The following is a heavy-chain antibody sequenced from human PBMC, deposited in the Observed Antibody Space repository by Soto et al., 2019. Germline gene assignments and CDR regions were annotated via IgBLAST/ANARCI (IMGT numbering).Heavy chain of an antibody. V-gene: IGHV1-18*01. J-gene: IGHJ5*02. CDR1: ACTFTNLG. CDR3: ARVLPAVEDWLDP. CDR2: ISAYTDTP. D-gene: IGHD2-2*01. Sequence: KVCYEACACTFTNLGVNWVRRAPGQGLEWMVWISAYTDTPNYAQKFQGRVTMTIDTSTSTAYMDLRSLTSDDTAVYYCARVLPAVEDWLDPWPPGSVVMVSS.